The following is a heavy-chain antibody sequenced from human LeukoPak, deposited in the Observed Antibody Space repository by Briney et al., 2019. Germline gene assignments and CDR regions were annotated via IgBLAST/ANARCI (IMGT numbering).Heavy chain of an antibody. CDR2: IYYSGST. J-gene: IGHJ5*02. D-gene: IGHD3-10*01. Sequence: SETLSLTCTVSGGSISSYYWSWIRQPPGKGLEWIANIYYSGSTNYNPSLMSRVTIPLHPTKNQVPLKLSTVTAADRAVYYLARRYCCGSGGDIDPWGGGTLVSVSS. CDR1: GGSISSYY. CDR3: ARRYCCGSGGDIDP. V-gene: IGHV4-59*01.